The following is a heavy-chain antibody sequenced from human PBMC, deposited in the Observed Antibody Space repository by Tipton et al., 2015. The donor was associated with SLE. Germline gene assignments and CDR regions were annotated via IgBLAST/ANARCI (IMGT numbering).Heavy chain of an antibody. V-gene: IGHV4-59*11. CDR3: ARGDDILTDNWFNS. CDR2: ISNSGST. CDR1: GDSTTSRY. J-gene: IGHJ5*01. D-gene: IGHD3-9*01. Sequence: TLSLTCTVSGDSTTSRYWNWIRQAPGKGLEYIGYISNSGSTNYNPSLKSRVTIPLDMSKNHFSLTLSSVTAADTAVYYCARGDDILTDNWFNSWGQGTLVTVSS.